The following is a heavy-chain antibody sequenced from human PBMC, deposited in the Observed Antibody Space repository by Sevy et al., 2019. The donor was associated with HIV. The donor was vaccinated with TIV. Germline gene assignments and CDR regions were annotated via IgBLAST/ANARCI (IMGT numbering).Heavy chain of an antibody. CDR3: ARDNWTPSNWFDP. Sequence: SETQSLTCTVSGGSISSYYWSWLRQPAGKGLEWLGRIYTTGYTDYNPSLKSRVTMSADTSQNQFSLKLTSVTAADTAVYYCARDNWTPSNWFDPWGQGALVTVSS. CDR1: GGSISSYY. D-gene: IGHD1-1*01. V-gene: IGHV4-4*07. J-gene: IGHJ5*02. CDR2: IYTTGYT.